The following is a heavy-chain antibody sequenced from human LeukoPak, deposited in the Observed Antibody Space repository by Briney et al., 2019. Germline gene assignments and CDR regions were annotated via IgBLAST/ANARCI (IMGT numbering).Heavy chain of an antibody. CDR2: TYYRSKWYN. J-gene: IGHJ5*02. Sequence: PSQTLSLTCATSGDSVSSSNAAWTWIRQSPSRGLEWLGRTYYRSKWYNDYAISVKSRITINPDTSKNHFSLQLNSVTPEDTAVYYCARWSHIGWFDPWGQGTLVTVSS. CDR1: GDSVSSSNAA. D-gene: IGHD2-21*01. CDR3: ARWSHIGWFDP. V-gene: IGHV6-1*01.